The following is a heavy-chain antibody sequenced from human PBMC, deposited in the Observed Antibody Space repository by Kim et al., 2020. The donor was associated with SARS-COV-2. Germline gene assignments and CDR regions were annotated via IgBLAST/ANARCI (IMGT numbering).Heavy chain of an antibody. CDR3: ARPARYYDILTGYYH. Sequence: GESLKISCKGSGYSFTSYWIGWVRQMPGKGLEWMGIIYPGDSDTRYSPSFLGQVTISADKSISTAYLQWSSLKASDTAMYYCARPARYYDILTGYYHWGQETLVTISS. D-gene: IGHD3-9*01. CDR1: GYSFTSYW. J-gene: IGHJ4*02. V-gene: IGHV5-51*01. CDR2: IYPGDSDT.